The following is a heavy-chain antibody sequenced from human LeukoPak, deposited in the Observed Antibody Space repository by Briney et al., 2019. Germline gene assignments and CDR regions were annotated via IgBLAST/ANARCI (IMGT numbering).Heavy chain of an antibody. Sequence: GGSLRLSCAASGFTFSSYSMHWVRQAPGKGLEYVSAISSNGGSTYYANSVKGRFTISRDNSKNTLYLQMGSLRAEDMAVYYCARGDGYNKSFDYWGQGTLVTVSS. J-gene: IGHJ4*02. CDR2: ISSNGGST. D-gene: IGHD5-24*01. CDR3: ARGDGYNKSFDY. CDR1: GFTFSSYS. V-gene: IGHV3-64*01.